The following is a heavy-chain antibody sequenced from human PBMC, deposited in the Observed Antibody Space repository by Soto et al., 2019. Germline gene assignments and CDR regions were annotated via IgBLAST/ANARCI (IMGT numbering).Heavy chain of an antibody. J-gene: IGHJ6*02. CDR1: GGSFRGYY. CDR2: INHSGST. CDR3: ARGGLWFGELLFHGMDV. D-gene: IGHD3-10*01. V-gene: IGHV4-34*01. Sequence: SETLSLTCAVYGGSFRGYYWSWIRQPPGKGLEWIGEINHSGSTNYNPSLKSRVTISVDTSKNQFSLKLSSVTAADTAVYYCARGGLWFGELLFHGMDVWGQGTTVTVSS.